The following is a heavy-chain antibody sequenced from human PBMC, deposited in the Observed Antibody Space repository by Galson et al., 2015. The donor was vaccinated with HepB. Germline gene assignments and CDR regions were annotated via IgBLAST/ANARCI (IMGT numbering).Heavy chain of an antibody. J-gene: IGHJ6*02. D-gene: IGHD3-9*01. Sequence: SLRLSCAASGFTFSSYSMNWVRQAPGKGLEWVSYISSSSSTIYYADSVKGRFTISRDNAKNSLYLQMNSLRDEDTAVYYCARETDYDILTGYYRSYYYYGMDVWGQGTTVTVSS. CDR1: GFTFSSYS. V-gene: IGHV3-48*02. CDR3: ARETDYDILTGYYRSYYYYGMDV. CDR2: ISSSSSTI.